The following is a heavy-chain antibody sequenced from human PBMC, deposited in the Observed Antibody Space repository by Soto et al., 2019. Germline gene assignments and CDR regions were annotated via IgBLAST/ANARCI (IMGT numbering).Heavy chain of an antibody. CDR2: INHTGST. D-gene: IGHD2-21*02. V-gene: IGHV4-34*01. CDR3: ARRRVMTLWFDP. Sequence: SETLSLTCAVYGGSFRDYSWTWIRQPPGKGLEWIGEINHTGSTNYNPSLKSRVTISVDTSKNQFSLKVSSVTAADTAVYYCARRRVMTLWFDPWGQGTLVTVSS. CDR1: GGSFRDYS. J-gene: IGHJ5*02.